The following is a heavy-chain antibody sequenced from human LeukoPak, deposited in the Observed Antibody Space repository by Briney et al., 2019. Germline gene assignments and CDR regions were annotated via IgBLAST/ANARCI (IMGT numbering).Heavy chain of an antibody. CDR3: ARLGYYYDSSGYLDAFDI. J-gene: IGHJ3*02. D-gene: IGHD3-22*01. V-gene: IGHV3-21*01. CDR1: GFTFSSYS. CDR2: ISSSSSYI. Sequence: SGGSLRLSCAASGFTFSSYSMTWVRQAPGKGLEWVSSISSSSSYIYYADSVKGRFTISRDNAKNSLYLQMNSLRAEDTAVYYCARLGYYYDSSGYLDAFDIWGQGTMVTVSS.